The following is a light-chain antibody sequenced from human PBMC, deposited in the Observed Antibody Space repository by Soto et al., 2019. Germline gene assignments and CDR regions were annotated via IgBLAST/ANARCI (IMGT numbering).Light chain of an antibody. J-gene: IGKJ1*01. CDR2: STS. CDR1: QSVSGSY. V-gene: IGKV3-20*01. Sequence: EIVLTQSPGTLSLSPEERATLSCRASQSVSGSYLAWYQQKPGQAPRLLIYSTSSRATDIPDRFSGSGSVTDFTLTISRLEPEDFAVYYCQQLGSSPWTFGQGTKVEI. CDR3: QQLGSSPWT.